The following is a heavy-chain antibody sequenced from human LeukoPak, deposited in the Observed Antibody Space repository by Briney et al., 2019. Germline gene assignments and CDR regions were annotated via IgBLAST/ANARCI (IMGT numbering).Heavy chain of an antibody. CDR1: GGSISSYY. D-gene: IGHD3-22*01. V-gene: IGHV4-59*01. CDR2: IYYSGGT. CDR3: ARANYYDSSGRDAFDI. Sequence: SETLSLTCTVSGGSISSYYWSWIRQPPGMGLEWIGYIYYSGGTNYNPSLKSRVTISVDTSKNQFSLKLSSVTAADTAVYYCARANYYDSSGRDAFDIWGQGTMVTVSS. J-gene: IGHJ3*02.